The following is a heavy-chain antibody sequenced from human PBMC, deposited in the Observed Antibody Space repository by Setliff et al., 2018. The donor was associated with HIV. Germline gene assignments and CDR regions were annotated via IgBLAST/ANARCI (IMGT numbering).Heavy chain of an antibody. CDR3: ARAKIGPAGDRTYYYGMDV. CDR2: ISFSGNTI. V-gene: IGHV3-11*01. Sequence: GGSLRLSCAVSGFFFSDHYMSWIRQAPGKGLEWVSYISFSGNTIYYRDSVRGRFTIARDNARNSLYLQMNSLKADDTAVYYRARAKIGPAGDRTYYYGMDVWGQGTTVTVSS. J-gene: IGHJ6*02. CDR1: GFFFSDHY. D-gene: IGHD4-17*01.